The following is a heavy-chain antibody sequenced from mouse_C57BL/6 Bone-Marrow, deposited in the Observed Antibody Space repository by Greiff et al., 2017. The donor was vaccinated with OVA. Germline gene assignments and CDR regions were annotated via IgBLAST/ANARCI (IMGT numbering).Heavy chain of an antibody. CDR3: ARMSWGGFAY. CDR1: GFSFTSYG. Sequence: QVQLQQSGPGLVQPSQSLSITCTVSGFSFTSYGVHWVRQSPGQGLEWLGVIWRGGSTDSNAAFISSLSISKDKSKGQVVLKMNSRQADDTARYYCARMSWGGFAYWGQGTLVTVSA. J-gene: IGHJ3*01. V-gene: IGHV2-2*01. CDR2: IWRGGST. D-gene: IGHD4-1*01.